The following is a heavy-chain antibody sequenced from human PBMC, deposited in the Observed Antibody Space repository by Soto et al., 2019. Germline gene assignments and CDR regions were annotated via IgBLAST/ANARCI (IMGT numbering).Heavy chain of an antibody. CDR1: GDSVSSNSAA. D-gene: IGHD2-2*01. J-gene: IGHJ6*02. V-gene: IGHV6-1*01. CDR3: ALSGAMPLGYYYGMDV. CDR2: TYYRPKWYN. Sequence: QVQLQQSGPGLVKPSQTLSCTCAISGDSVSSNSAAWNWIRQSPSRGLEWLGRTYYRPKWYNDYAVYVRSRITINPYTSKNQFSLQLNSVAPEDTAVYYCALSGAMPLGYYYGMDVWGQGTTVTVSS.